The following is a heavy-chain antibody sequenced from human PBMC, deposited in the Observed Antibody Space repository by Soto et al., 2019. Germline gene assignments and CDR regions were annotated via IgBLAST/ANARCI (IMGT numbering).Heavy chain of an antibody. V-gene: IGHV4-4*02. CDR3: ARDAPPDMISDAFEI. Sequence: QVQLQQSGPGLVKPSGTLSLTCAVSGGSISSSNWWSWVRQPPGKGLDWIGEIYHGGATNYNPSLKSRVTISLDKSKNQFSLILSPVTAADTAVYYCARDAPPDMISDAFEIWGQGTMVTVSS. J-gene: IGHJ3*02. CDR1: GGSISSSNW. CDR2: IYHGGAT. D-gene: IGHD3-22*01.